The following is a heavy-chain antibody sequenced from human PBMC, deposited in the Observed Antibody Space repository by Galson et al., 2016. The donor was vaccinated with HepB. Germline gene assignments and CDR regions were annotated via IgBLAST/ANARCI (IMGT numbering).Heavy chain of an antibody. D-gene: IGHD3-22*01. CDR2: FYGSGRT. J-gene: IGHJ4*02. CDR3: ARSGTYYIFDF. CDR1: GGSITDYR. V-gene: IGHV4-59*01. Sequence: SETLSLTCSVSGGSITDYRWSWIRQPPGKGLEWIGYFYGSGRTDYNPSLKSRVTLSVDTSKNQFSLKLSFMTAADTAVYYCARSGTYYIFDFWGQGTLVTVSS.